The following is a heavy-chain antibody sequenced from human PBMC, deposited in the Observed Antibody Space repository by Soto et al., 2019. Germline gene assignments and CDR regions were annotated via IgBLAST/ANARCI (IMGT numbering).Heavy chain of an antibody. CDR3: AKSAASEDDYFYYGMDV. J-gene: IGHJ6*02. D-gene: IGHD6-25*01. CDR1: GFTFSIHA. V-gene: IGHV3-23*01. Sequence: EVQLLESGGGLVQPGGSLRLSCAVSGFTFSIHAMSWVRQAPGKELEWVSAVSGSGGNTYYADSVKGRFTISRDNSKNTLYLHMNSLRAEDTAVYYCAKSAASEDDYFYYGMDVWGQGTTVTVSS. CDR2: VSGSGGNT.